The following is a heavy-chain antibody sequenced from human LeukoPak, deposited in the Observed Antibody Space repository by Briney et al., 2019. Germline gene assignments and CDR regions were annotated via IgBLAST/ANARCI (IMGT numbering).Heavy chain of an antibody. CDR1: NAFIISSSYY. CDR3: ARQKILDDNYDSSGYYVDQ. J-gene: IGHJ4*02. D-gene: IGHD3-22*01. CDR2: IYYRGRT. Sequence: SETLSLTCSVSNAFIISSSYYWGWIRQPPGKGLEWIGSIYYRGRTYYNPSLKIRVTISADTSKNQFSLNLNSVTASDTAVYYCARQKILDDNYDSSGYYVDQWGQGSLVTVSS. V-gene: IGHV4-39*01.